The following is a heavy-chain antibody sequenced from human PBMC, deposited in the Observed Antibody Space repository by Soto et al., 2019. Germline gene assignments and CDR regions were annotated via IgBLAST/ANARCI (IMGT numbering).Heavy chain of an antibody. D-gene: IGHD3-22*01. CDR1: GGSISSYY. V-gene: IGHV4-59*08. CDR3: ARHKYYYDSSGSLDY. Sequence: SETLSLTCTVSGGSISSYYWSWIRQPPGKGLEWIGYIYYSGSTNYNPSLKSRVTISVDTSKNQFSLKLSSVTAADTAVYYCARHKYYYDSSGSLDYWGKGTLVTVSS. J-gene: IGHJ4*02. CDR2: IYYSGST.